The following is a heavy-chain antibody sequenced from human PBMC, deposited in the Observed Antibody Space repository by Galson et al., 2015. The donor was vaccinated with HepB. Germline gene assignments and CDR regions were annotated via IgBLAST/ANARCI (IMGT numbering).Heavy chain of an antibody. CDR1: GFTFSSYA. V-gene: IGHV3-30-3*01. D-gene: IGHD5-24*01. CDR3: ARRSRDGYNYVNY. CDR2: ISYDGSNK. Sequence: SLRLSCAASGFTFSSYAMHWVRQAPGKGLEWVAVISYDGSNKYYADSVKGRFTISRDNSKNTLYLQMNSLRAEDTAVYYCARRSRDGYNYVNYWGQGTLVTVSS. J-gene: IGHJ4*02.